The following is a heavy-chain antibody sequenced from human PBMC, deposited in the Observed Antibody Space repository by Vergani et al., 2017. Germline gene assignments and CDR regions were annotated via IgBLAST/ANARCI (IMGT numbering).Heavy chain of an antibody. CDR1: GGTFSSYA. Sequence: QVQLVQSGAEVKKPGSSVKVSCKASGGTFSSYAISWVRQAPGQGLEWMGGIIPIFGTANYAQKFQGRVTITADESTSTAYTELSSLRSEDTAVYYCARGQDIVVVVAENWFDPWGQGTLVTVSS. D-gene: IGHD2-15*01. CDR3: ARGQDIVVVVAENWFDP. V-gene: IGHV1-69*01. J-gene: IGHJ5*02. CDR2: IIPIFGTA.